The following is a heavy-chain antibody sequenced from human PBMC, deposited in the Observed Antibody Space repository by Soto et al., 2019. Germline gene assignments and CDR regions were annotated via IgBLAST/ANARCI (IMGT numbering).Heavy chain of an antibody. V-gene: IGHV3-49*03. J-gene: IGHJ5*02. Sequence: PGGSLRLSCTASGFTFGDYAMSWFRQAPGKGLEWVGFIRSKAYGGTTEYAASVKGRFTISRDDSKSIAYLQMNSLKTEDTAVYYCTRRQHRTSGTWFDPWGQGTLVTISS. CDR1: GFTFGDYA. CDR3: TRRQHRTSGTWFDP. D-gene: IGHD1-26*01. CDR2: IRSKAYGGTT.